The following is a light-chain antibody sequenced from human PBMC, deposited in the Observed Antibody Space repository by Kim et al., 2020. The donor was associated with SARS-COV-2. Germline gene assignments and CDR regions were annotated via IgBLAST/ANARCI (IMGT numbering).Light chain of an antibody. CDR3: SSYTSSSTQV. J-gene: IGLJ2*01. V-gene: IGLV2-14*03. CDR1: SSDVGGYKY. Sequence: GQSITISCTGTSSDVGGYKYVSWYQQHPGKAPKLMIYDVSNRPSGVSNRFSGSKSGNTASLTISGLQAEDEADYYCSSYTSSSTQVFGGGTQLTVL. CDR2: DVS.